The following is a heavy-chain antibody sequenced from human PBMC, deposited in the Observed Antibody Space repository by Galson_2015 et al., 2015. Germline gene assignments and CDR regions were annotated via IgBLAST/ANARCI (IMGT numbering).Heavy chain of an antibody. CDR3: AHRTYYYDSSGYLPLGFDI. CDR2: IYWDGDK. CDR1: GFSLSTSGVG. Sequence: PALGKPTQTLTLTCTFSGFSLSTSGVGVGWIRQPPGKALEWLALIYWDGDKRHSPSLKSRLTITKDTSKNQVVLTMTNMDPVDTAAYYCAHRTYYYDSSGYLPLGFDIWGQGTMVTVSS. D-gene: IGHD3-22*01. J-gene: IGHJ3*02. V-gene: IGHV2-5*02.